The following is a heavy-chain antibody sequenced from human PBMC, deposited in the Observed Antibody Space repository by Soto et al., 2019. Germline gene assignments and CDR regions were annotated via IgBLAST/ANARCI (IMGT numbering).Heavy chain of an antibody. D-gene: IGHD3-16*01. CDR2: IYYSGST. Sequence: SETLSLTCTVSGGSISSYYWSWIRQPPGKGLEWIGYIYYSGSTNYNPSLKSRVTISVDTSKNQFSLKLSSVTAADTAVYYCARVGRVWGNTWFDPWGQGTLVTVSS. V-gene: IGHV4-59*01. CDR1: GGSISSYY. CDR3: ARVGRVWGNTWFDP. J-gene: IGHJ5*02.